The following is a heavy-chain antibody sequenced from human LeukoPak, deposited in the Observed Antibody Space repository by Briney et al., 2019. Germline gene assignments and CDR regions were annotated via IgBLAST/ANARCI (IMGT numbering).Heavy chain of an antibody. V-gene: IGHV3-21*01. Sequence: GVPLRLSCAASGFTFCCYRMKWVRQAPGKGLEGVSSISSSSSYIYYVVSVKGRLPISRDNVKLSLYLHIHSESGEDTAVYCCAWAQVQGGQVDYWGQGTLVTVSS. CDR2: ISSSSSYI. CDR1: GFTFCCYR. D-gene: IGHD1-1*01. J-gene: IGHJ4*02. CDR3: AWAQVQGGQVDY.